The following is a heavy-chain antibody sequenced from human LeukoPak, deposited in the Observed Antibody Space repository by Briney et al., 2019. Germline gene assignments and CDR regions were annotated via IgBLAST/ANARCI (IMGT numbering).Heavy chain of an antibody. Sequence: GRSLRLSCGASGFTFSNYGMHWVRQAPGKGLEWVAVIWYDGSNKYYADSVKGRFTISRDNSKNTLYLQMNSLRGEDTAVFYCARGSGGYYNYMDVWGKGTTVTVSS. CDR3: ARGSGGYYNYMDV. CDR1: GFTFSNYG. J-gene: IGHJ6*03. CDR2: IWYDGSNK. V-gene: IGHV3-33*01. D-gene: IGHD3-10*01.